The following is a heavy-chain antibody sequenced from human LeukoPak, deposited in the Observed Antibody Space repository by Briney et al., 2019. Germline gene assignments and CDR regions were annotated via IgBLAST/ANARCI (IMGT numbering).Heavy chain of an antibody. CDR3: ARDRPYSSSTLDV. Sequence: ASVKVSCKASGYTFTGYDMHWVRQAPGQGLEWMGWINPNSGGTNYAQKFQGRVTMTRGTSISTAYMELSRLRSDDTAVYYCARDRPYSSSTLDVWGQGTTVTVSS. V-gene: IGHV1-2*02. J-gene: IGHJ6*02. D-gene: IGHD6-13*01. CDR2: INPNSGGT. CDR1: GYTFTGYD.